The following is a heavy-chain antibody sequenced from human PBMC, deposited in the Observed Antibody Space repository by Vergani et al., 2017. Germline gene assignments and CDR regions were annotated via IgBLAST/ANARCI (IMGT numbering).Heavy chain of an antibody. D-gene: IGHD2-2*02. CDR2: IYTSGST. CDR1: GGSISSYY. CDR3: ATTGPDIVVVPAAIQG. V-gene: IGHV4-4*07. J-gene: IGHJ4*02. Sequence: QVQLQESGPGLVKPSETLSLTCTVSGGSISSYYWSWIRQPAGKGLEWIGRIYTSGSTNYNPSLKSRVTMSVDTSKNQFSLKLSSVTAADTAVYYCATTGPDIVVVPAAIQGWGQGTLVTVSS.